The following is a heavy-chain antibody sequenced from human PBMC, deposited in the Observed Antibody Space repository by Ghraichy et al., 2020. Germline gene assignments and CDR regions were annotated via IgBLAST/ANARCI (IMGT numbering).Heavy chain of an antibody. Sequence: GSLRLSCAASGFSFSSHSMNWVRQAPGRGLEWVSYISATGGTIFHADSVKGRFTISRDNAKNSLYLQMNSLRDGDTAVYYCARVMTVGNCIGATCYSYDWWGQGTLVTVSS. V-gene: IGHV3-48*02. CDR1: GFSFSSHS. CDR3: ARVMTVGNCIGATCYSYDW. CDR2: ISATGGTI. J-gene: IGHJ4*02. D-gene: IGHD2-15*01.